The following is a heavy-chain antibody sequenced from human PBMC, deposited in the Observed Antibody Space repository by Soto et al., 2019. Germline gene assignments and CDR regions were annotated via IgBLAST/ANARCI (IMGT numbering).Heavy chain of an antibody. Sequence: SETLSLTCAVSGGSISSSSYYWGWIRQPPGKGLEWIGSIYYSGSTYYNPSLKSRVTISVDTSKNQFSLKLSSVTAADTAVYYCARRRPVGLRLGELSLYKYYFDYWGQGTLVTVSS. CDR3: ARRRPVGLRLGELSLYKYYFDY. D-gene: IGHD3-16*02. J-gene: IGHJ4*02. CDR2: IYYSGST. CDR1: GGSISSSSYY. V-gene: IGHV4-39*01.